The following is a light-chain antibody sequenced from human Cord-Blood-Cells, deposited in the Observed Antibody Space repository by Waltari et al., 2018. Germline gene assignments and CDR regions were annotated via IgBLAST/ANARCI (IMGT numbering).Light chain of an antibody. V-gene: IGLV2-11*02. J-gene: IGLJ1*01. CDR3: CSYAGSYTYV. CDR2: DVS. CDR1: SSDVRGYNY. Sequence: QSALTQPRSVSGSPGQSVTISCTGTSSDVRGYNYVSWYQQHPGKAPNPMIYDVSKRPSGVPDRFSGSKSGNTASLTISGLQAEDEADYYCCSYAGSYTYVFGTGTKVTVL.